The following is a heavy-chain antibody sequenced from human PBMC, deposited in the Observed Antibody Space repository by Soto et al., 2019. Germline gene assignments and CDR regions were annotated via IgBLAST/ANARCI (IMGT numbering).Heavy chain of an antibody. Sequence: SETLSLTCTVSGGSISSYYWSWIRQPPGKGLEWIGYIYYSGSTNYNASLKSRVTISVDTSKNQFSLKLSSVTAADTAVYYCARSNYDILTGYSAFFDHWGQGTLVTDSS. CDR1: GGSISSYY. D-gene: IGHD3-9*01. CDR3: ARSNYDILTGYSAFFDH. V-gene: IGHV4-59*01. CDR2: IYYSGST. J-gene: IGHJ4*02.